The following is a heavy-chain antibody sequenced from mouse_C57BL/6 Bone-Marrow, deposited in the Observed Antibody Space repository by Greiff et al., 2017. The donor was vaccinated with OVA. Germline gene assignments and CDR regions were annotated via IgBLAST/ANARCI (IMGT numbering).Heavy chain of an antibody. D-gene: IGHD1-1*01. CDR1: GYSFTGYY. V-gene: IGHV1-42*01. J-gene: IGHJ2*01. CDR2: INPSTGGT. Sequence: EVQLQQSGPELVKPGASVKISCKASGYSFTGYYMNWVKQSPEKSLEWIGEINPSTGGTTYTQKFKAKATLTVDKSSSTAYMQLKSLTSEDSAVYYCARTYYYGSTLDYWGQGTTLTVSS. CDR3: ARTYYYGSTLDY.